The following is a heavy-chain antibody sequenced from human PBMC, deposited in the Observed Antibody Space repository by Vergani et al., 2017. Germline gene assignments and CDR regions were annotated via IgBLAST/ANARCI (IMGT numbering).Heavy chain of an antibody. CDR3: ARQATRGYYDSSGHKGAFDI. V-gene: IGHV5-51*01. CDR2: IYPGDSDT. CDR1: GYSFTSYW. Sequence: EVQLVQSGAEVKKPGESLKISCKGSGYSFTSYWIGWVRQMPGKGLEWMGIIYPGDSDTRYSPSFQGQVTISADKSISTAYLQWSSLKASDTAMYYCARQATRGYYDSSGHKGAFDIWGQGTMGTVAS. J-gene: IGHJ3*02. D-gene: IGHD3-22*01.